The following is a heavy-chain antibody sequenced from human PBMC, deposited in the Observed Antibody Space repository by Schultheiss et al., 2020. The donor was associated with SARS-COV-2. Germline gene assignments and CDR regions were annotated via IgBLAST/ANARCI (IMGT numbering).Heavy chain of an antibody. Sequence: GESLKISCAASGFTFSSYEMNWVRQAPGKGLEWVSYISSSGSTIYYADSVKGRFTISRDNAKNSLYLQMNSLRAEDTAVYYCARGDYYDGSAYFQDAFEIWGQGTMVTVSS. J-gene: IGHJ3*02. V-gene: IGHV3-48*03. CDR2: ISSSGSTI. D-gene: IGHD3-22*01. CDR1: GFTFSSYE. CDR3: ARGDYYDGSAYFQDAFEI.